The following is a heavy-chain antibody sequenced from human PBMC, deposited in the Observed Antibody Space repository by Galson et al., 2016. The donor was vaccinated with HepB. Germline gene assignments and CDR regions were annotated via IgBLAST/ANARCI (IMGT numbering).Heavy chain of an antibody. V-gene: IGHV3-13*04. CDR2: IGTLHDS. Sequence: SLRLSCAASGFTFRSYDMSWVRQSTGKGLEWVAAIGTLHDSFFPDSVQGRFSISRENVKNSLYLQLSRLRAGDTAVYYCARIARGSSYTLGYFDLRGRGTLVTVSS. CDR1: GFTFRSYD. CDR3: ARIARGSSYTLGYFDL. J-gene: IGHJ2*01. D-gene: IGHD6-13*01.